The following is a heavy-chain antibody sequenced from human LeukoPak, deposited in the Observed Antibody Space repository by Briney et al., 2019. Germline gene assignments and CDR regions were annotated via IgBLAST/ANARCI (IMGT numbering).Heavy chain of an antibody. CDR3: ARHETGPYFDY. D-gene: IGHD1-1*01. CDR1: GYTFTNYW. Sequence: GESLKISCKGSGYTFTNYWIGWVRQMPGKGLECMGIIYPGDSDTRYSPSFQGQVTISADKSISTAYLQWSSLKASDTAMYYCARHETGPYFDYWGQGTLVTVSS. CDR2: IYPGDSDT. V-gene: IGHV5-51*01. J-gene: IGHJ4*02.